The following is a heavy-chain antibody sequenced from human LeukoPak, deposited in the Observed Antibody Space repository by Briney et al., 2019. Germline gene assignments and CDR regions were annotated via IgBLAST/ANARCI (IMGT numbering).Heavy chain of an antibody. Sequence: SETLSLTCTVSGDSITNNYWAWIRQPPGKGLEWIGYTHDSGNTNYNPSLKSRVTISVDTSKNQFSLKLSSVTAADTAVYYCARVYNWNYYYYMDVWGKGTTVTVSS. D-gene: IGHD1-20*01. CDR1: GDSITNNY. J-gene: IGHJ6*03. CDR2: THDSGNT. CDR3: ARVYNWNYYYYMDV. V-gene: IGHV4-59*13.